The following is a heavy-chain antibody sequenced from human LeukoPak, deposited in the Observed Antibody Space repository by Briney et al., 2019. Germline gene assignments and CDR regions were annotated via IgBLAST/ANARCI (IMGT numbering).Heavy chain of an antibody. D-gene: IGHD3-10*01. CDR2: INPNSGDT. CDR3: ARDVFGELLMSHWFDP. CDR1: GYTFTGYY. Sequence: GASVTVSCKASGYTFTGYYMHWVRQAPGQGLEWMGWINPNSGDTNYAQKFQGRVTMTRDTSISTAYMELSRLRSDDTAVYYCARDVFGELLMSHWFDPWGRGTLVTVSS. J-gene: IGHJ5*02. V-gene: IGHV1-2*02.